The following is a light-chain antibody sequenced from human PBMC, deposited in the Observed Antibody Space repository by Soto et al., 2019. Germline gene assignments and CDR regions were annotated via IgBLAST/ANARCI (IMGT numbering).Light chain of an antibody. CDR2: GNT. CDR1: SSNIGAGYD. Sequence: QPVLTQPPSVSGAPGQGVTISCTGSSSNIGAGYDVAWYQQLPGTAPKVLMYGNTNRPSGVPDRITGSKSGTSASLAITGLQAEDEADYYCSSYTNSGSVFGGGTKLTVL. J-gene: IGLJ2*01. V-gene: IGLV1-40*01. CDR3: SSYTNSGSV.